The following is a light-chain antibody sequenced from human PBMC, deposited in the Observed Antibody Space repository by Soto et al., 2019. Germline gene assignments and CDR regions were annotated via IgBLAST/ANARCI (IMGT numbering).Light chain of an antibody. J-gene: IGKJ1*01. CDR1: QSVRSSY. Sequence: EIVLTQSPVTLSLSPGERATLSCRASQSVRSSYLAWYQQKPGQAPRLLIYGASSRATGIPDRFSGSGSGTDFTLTISRLEPEDFAVYYCQQYGSLSWTFGQGTKVDI. V-gene: IGKV3-20*01. CDR2: GAS. CDR3: QQYGSLSWT.